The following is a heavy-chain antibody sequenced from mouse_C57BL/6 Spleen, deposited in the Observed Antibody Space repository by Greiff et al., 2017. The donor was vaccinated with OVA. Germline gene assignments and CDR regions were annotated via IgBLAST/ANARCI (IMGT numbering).Heavy chain of an antibody. CDR1: GYTFTSYW. V-gene: IGHV1-5*01. CDR2: IYPGNSDT. Sequence: VQLKESGTVLARPGASVKMSCKTSGYTFTSYWLHWVKQRPGQGLEWIGAIYPGNSDTSYNQKFKGKAKLTAVTSASTAYMELSSLTNEDSAVYYCSYYYGSSPYYAMDYWGQGTSVTVSS. J-gene: IGHJ4*01. D-gene: IGHD1-1*01. CDR3: SYYYGSSPYYAMDY.